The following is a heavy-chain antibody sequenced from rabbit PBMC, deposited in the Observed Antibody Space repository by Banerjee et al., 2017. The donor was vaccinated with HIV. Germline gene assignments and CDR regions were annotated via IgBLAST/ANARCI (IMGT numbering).Heavy chain of an antibody. CDR3: GRDLAGAIGWNFNL. CDR2: INTATGKA. Sequence: QEHLEESGGGLVKPETSLTLTCKASGFSFSDRDVMCWVRQAPGKGLEWIACINTATGKAVYASWAKGRFTISKTSSTTVTLQMTSLTAADTATYFCGRDLAGAIGWNFNLWGQGTLVTVS. J-gene: IGHJ4*01. V-gene: IGHV1S45*01. CDR1: GFSFSDRDV. D-gene: IGHD4-1*01.